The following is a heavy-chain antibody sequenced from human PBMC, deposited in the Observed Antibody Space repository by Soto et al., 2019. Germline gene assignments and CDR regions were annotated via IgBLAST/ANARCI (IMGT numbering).Heavy chain of an antibody. Sequence: GGSLRLSCEASGFSFSSSAMNWVRQAPGKGLEWISVISGSGGATYFADSVKGRFTISRDNSKNTLYLQMNSLRAEDTAVYYCAKATLRVVHPLVFDHWGQGSLVTVSS. CDR1: GFSFSSSA. D-gene: IGHD3-3*01. CDR3: AKATLRVVHPLVFDH. CDR2: ISGSGGAT. V-gene: IGHV3-23*01. J-gene: IGHJ4*02.